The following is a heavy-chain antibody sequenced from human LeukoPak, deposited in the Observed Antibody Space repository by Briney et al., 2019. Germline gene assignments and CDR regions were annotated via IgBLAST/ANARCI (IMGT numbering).Heavy chain of an antibody. CDR2: INPNSGDT. CDR1: GYSFTGYY. J-gene: IGHJ1*01. CDR3: ARGYYDSSDFEYLQH. V-gene: IGHV1-2*02. Sequence: ASVTVSCKASGYSFTGYYMHWVRQAPGQGLEWMGWINPNSGDTNFAQKFQGRVTMTRDTSISTVYMELRRLRSDDTAVFYCARGYYDSSDFEYLQHWGQGTLVTVSS. D-gene: IGHD3-22*01.